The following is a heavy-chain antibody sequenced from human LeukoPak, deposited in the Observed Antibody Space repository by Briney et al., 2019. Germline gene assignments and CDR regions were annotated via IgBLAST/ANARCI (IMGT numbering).Heavy chain of an antibody. V-gene: IGHV1-69*04. J-gene: IGHJ5*02. D-gene: IGHD3-22*01. CDR2: IIPIFGIA. CDR3: ARGNYDSSGYKSNWFDP. Sequence: GASVKVSCKASGGTFSSYAISWVRQAPGQGLEWMGRIIPIFGIANYAQKFQGRVTITADKSTSTAYMELSSPRSEDTAVYYCARGNYDSSGYKSNWFDPWGQGTLVTVSS. CDR1: GGTFSSYA.